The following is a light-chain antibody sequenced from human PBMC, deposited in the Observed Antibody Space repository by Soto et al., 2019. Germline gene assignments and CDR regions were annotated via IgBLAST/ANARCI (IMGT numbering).Light chain of an antibody. CDR1: EKINKW. CDR2: DAS. Sequence: LHMTHSPSTLSASLGHIVTITCRASEKINKWLAWYQQKPGKAPKLLISDASSLESGVPSRFSGSGSGTEFTLTISSLQPDDFATYYCQQCNTYPWTFGQGTKVDIK. CDR3: QQCNTYPWT. V-gene: IGKV1-5*01. J-gene: IGKJ1*01.